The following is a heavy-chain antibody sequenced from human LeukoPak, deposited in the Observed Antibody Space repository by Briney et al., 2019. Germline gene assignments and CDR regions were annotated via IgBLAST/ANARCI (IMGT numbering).Heavy chain of an antibody. CDR3: TRNAAYCLDF. CDR1: GGSISSGDYY. CDR2: ISHSGST. Sequence: SETLSLTCTVSGGSISSGDYYWSWIRQTPGKGLEWIGEISHSGSTHYNPSLKSRVTISADESKNQFFLKLNSVTAADTAVFYCTRNAAYCLDFWGQGTPVTVSS. V-gene: IGHV4-39*07. J-gene: IGHJ4*02. D-gene: IGHD2-21*01.